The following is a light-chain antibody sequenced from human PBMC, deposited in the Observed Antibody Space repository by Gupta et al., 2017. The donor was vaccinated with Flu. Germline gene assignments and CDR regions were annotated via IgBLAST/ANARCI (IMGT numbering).Light chain of an antibody. CDR2: GAS. J-gene: IGKJ2*03. Sequence: EIVLTQSPGTLSLSPGERATLSCRASQSVSRTYLAWYQQKPGQAPRLLIYGASSRATGIPDRFSGGGSGTDFTLTISRLEPEDFAVYYCQQYGDSPPYSFGQGTKLEIK. CDR1: QSVSRTY. V-gene: IGKV3-20*01. CDR3: QQYGDSPPYS.